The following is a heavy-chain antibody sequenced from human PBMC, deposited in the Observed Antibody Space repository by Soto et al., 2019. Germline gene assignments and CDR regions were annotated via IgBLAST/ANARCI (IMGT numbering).Heavy chain of an antibody. CDR2: IQSGGPT. CDR1: GYTVTSKY. J-gene: IGHJ6*04. CDR3: ARDDVLCDGGRCYGVPLDV. Sequence: GGSLRLSCPASGYTVTSKYMSWVRQAPGKGLEWVSLIQSGGPTYYADSVKGRFTISRDTSENTVHLQMDSLRAEDTAVYYCARDDVLCDGGRCYGVPLDVWGKGTKVTVSS. D-gene: IGHD2-15*01. V-gene: IGHV3-66*01.